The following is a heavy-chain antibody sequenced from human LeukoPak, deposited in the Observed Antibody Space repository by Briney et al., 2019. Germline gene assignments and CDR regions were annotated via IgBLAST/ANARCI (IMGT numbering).Heavy chain of an antibody. CDR1: GFTFSSYA. CDR2: ISGSGGST. J-gene: IGHJ4*02. V-gene: IGHV3-23*01. Sequence: PGGSLRLSCAASGFTFSSYAMSWVRQAPGKGLEWVSAISGSGGSTYYADSVKGRFTISRDNSKNTLYLQMNSLRAEDTAVYYCAKWYYDILTGCLPLFDYWGQGTLVTVSS. CDR3: AKWYYDILTGCLPLFDY. D-gene: IGHD3-9*01.